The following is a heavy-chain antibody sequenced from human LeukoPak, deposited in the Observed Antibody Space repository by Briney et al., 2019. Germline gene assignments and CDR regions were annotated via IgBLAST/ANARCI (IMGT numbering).Heavy chain of an antibody. CDR1: GYTFTGYF. J-gene: IGHJ4*02. D-gene: IGHD6-13*01. CDR3: APSSPYTTGWFYFDY. V-gene: IGHV1-2*02. CDR2: INPNSGDT. Sequence: ASVKVSCKASGYTFTGYFMHWVRQAPGQGLEWMGWINPNSGDTNYAQKFQGRVSMTRDTSISTAYLELSRLRSDDTAVYYCAPSSPYTTGWFYFDYWAREPWSPSPQ.